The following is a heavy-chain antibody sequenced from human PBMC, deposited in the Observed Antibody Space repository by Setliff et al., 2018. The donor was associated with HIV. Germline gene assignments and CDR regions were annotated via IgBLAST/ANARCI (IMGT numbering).Heavy chain of an antibody. J-gene: IGHJ3*01. Sequence: PSETLSLTCAVYGGSFSGYYWSWIRQTPGKGLAWIGEINHSGITKYNPSLKRRVTISVDTSKNQFSLKLSFVTAADTAVYYCARGAGDRGDAFDVWGQGTMVTVSS. V-gene: IGHV4-34*01. D-gene: IGHD7-27*01. CDR1: GGSFSGYY. CDR2: INHSGIT. CDR3: ARGAGDRGDAFDV.